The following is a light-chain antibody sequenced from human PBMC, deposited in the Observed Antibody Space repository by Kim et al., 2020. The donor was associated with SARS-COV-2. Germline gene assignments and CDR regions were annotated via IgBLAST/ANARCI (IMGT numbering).Light chain of an antibody. CDR1: QDISSY. Sequence: ASVGDLVTITCRASQDISSYLAWFQQKPGNAPKSLIYAASSLQSGVPSKFTGSGSGTHFTLTISNLQREDVATYYCQQYDIFPRTFGQGTKVDIK. CDR2: AAS. J-gene: IGKJ1*01. CDR3: QQYDIFPRT. V-gene: IGKV1-16*02.